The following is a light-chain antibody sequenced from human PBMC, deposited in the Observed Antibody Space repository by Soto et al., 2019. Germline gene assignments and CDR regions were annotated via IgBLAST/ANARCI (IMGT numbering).Light chain of an antibody. CDR3: QQYNNWPRT. Sequence: IVITHTPTPVSPPPADRATFSCRASQSIRNNLAWYQHKPGQAPRLLIYGASTGATGVPARFSGSGSGTEFTLTISSVQADDFAAYYCQQYNNWPRTFGPGGKVDI. CDR2: GAS. V-gene: IGKV3-15*01. J-gene: IGKJ1*01. CDR1: QSIRNN.